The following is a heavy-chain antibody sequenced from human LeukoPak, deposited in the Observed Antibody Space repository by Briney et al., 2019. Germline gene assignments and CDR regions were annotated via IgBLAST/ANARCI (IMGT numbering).Heavy chain of an antibody. CDR1: GGSFSGYY. CDR3: ARGREFWSGYYPHY. Sequence: NPSETLSLTCAVYGGSFSGYYWSWIRQPPGKGLEWIGEINHSGSTNYNPSLKSRVTISVDTSKNQFSLKLSSVTAADTAVYYCARGREFWSGYYPHYWGQGTLVTVSS. J-gene: IGHJ4*02. V-gene: IGHV4-34*01. CDR2: INHSGST. D-gene: IGHD3-3*01.